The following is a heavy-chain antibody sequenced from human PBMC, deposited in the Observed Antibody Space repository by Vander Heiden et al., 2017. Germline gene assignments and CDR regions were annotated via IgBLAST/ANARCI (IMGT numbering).Heavy chain of an antibody. V-gene: IGHV1-2*02. D-gene: IGHD3-22*01. CDR3: ARPITMIGEDYYGLDV. Sequence: QIQLVQSGAEVKKPGASVKVSCKASGYRFTAFYMHWVRQAPGQGLEWMGWFNPDTGGAFFAQSFQGRVTMTSDTSLSTAYMELSRLTSDDTAVYYCARPITMIGEDYYGLDVWGQGTTVTVSS. CDR1: GYRFTAFY. J-gene: IGHJ6*02. CDR2: FNPDTGGA.